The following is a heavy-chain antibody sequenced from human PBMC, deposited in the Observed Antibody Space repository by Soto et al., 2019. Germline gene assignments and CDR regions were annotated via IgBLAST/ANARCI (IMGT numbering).Heavy chain of an antibody. V-gene: IGHV4-30-4*01. CDR3: ARYCSSTSCLNFDY. CDR1: GGSLSSGNYY. J-gene: IGHJ4*02. Sequence: QVQLRESGPGLVKPSQTLSLTCTVSGGSLSSGNYYWSWIRQPPGKGLEWIGYIDYSGNTFYNPSLKSRLTVSVDTSRNQLSLRLSSVTAADTAVYYCARYCSSTSCLNFDYWGRGTLVTVSS. CDR2: IDYSGNT. D-gene: IGHD2-2*01.